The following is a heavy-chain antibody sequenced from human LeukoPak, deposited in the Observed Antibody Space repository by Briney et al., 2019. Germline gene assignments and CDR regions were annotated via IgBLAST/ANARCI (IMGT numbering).Heavy chain of an antibody. CDR2: INHSGST. D-gene: IGHD3-3*01. Sequence: SETLSLTCAVYGGSFSVYYWSWIRQPPGKGLEWIGEINHSGSTNYNPSLKSRVTISVDTSKNQFSLKLSSVTAADTAVYYCARQTQRGYDFWSGYYSNWFDPWGQGTLVTVSS. V-gene: IGHV4-34*01. J-gene: IGHJ5*02. CDR1: GGSFSVYY. CDR3: ARQTQRGYDFWSGYYSNWFDP.